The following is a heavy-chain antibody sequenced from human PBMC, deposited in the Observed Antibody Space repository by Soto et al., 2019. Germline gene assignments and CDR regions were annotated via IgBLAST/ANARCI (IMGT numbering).Heavy chain of an antibody. J-gene: IGHJ4*02. Sequence: ASVKVSCKASGFTFSETAMQWVRQAPGKRLEWMGWINAGNGKTKYSQKFQGRFTISRDNSKNTLYLQMNSLRAEDTAVYYCARDLKGKLDYWGQGTLVTVSS. CDR2: INAGNGKT. V-gene: IGHV1-3*01. CDR1: GFTFSETA. CDR3: ARDLKGKLDY.